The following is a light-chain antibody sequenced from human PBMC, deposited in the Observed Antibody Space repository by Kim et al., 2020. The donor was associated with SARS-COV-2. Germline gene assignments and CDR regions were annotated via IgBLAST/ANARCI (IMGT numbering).Light chain of an antibody. Sequence: EIVMTQSPATLSVSPGERATLACRASQSVSSNLAWYQHKPGQASMLLIYGASTSATGIPARFSGSGSGTEFTLTISSLQSEDFAVYYCQQYNNWPLTFGGGTKLEIK. V-gene: IGKV3-15*01. CDR3: QQYNNWPLT. J-gene: IGKJ4*01. CDR1: QSVSSN. CDR2: GAS.